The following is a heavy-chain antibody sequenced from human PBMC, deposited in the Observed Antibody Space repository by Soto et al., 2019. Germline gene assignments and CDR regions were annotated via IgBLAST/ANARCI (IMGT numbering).Heavy chain of an antibody. CDR1: GYTFTSYY. V-gene: IGHV1-46*01. Sequence: QVQLVQSGAEVKKPGASVKVSCKASGYTFTSYYMHWVRQAPGQGLEWMGIINPSGGSTSYAQKFQGRVTMTRDTSTSTVYMELSSLRSEDTAVYYCARDGGDIVVVPAAKGYYYGMDVWGQGTTVTVSS. D-gene: IGHD2-2*01. CDR3: ARDGGDIVVVPAAKGYYYGMDV. J-gene: IGHJ6*02. CDR2: INPSGGST.